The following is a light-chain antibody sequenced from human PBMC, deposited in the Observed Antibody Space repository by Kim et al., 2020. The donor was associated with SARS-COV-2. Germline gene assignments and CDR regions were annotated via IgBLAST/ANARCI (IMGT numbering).Light chain of an antibody. CDR1: SSNIGPNY. CDR3: AAWDDSLSGWV. J-gene: IGLJ3*02. V-gene: IGLV1-47*01. Sequence: QSVLTQPPSASGTPGQRVTMTCSGNSSNIGPNYVYWYQHIPGTAPKLLIFRNYQRPSGVPDRFSGSKSGTSASLAIIGLRSEDEADYHCAAWDDSLSGWVFGGGTKVTVL. CDR2: RNY.